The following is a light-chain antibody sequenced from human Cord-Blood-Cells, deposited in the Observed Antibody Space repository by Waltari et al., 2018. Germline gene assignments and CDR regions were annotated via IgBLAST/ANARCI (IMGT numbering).Light chain of an antibody. Sequence: QSALTQPASVSGSPGQSITISCTGTSSDVGGYNYVSWYQQPPGKAPKLMIYDVSNRPSGVSNLFPGSKSCNTASLTISGLQAEDEADYYCSSYTSSSTVVFGGGTKLTVL. V-gene: IGLV2-14*01. CDR1: SSDVGGYNY. CDR3: SSYTSSSTVV. CDR2: DVS. J-gene: IGLJ2*01.